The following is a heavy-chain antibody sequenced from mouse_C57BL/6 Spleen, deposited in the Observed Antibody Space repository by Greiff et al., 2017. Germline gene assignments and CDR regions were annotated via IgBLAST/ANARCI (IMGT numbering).Heavy chain of an antibody. CDR1: GYTFTDYE. Sequence: VQLQQSGAELVRPGASVTLSCKASGYTFTDYEMHWVKQTPVHGLEWIGAIDPETGGTAYNQKFKGKAILTADKSSSTAYMGRRSLTSEDSAVYYCTRDSNLTSFACWGQGTLVTVDA. CDR3: TRDSNLTSFAC. CDR2: IDPETGGT. V-gene: IGHV1-15*01. D-gene: IGHD2-5*01. J-gene: IGHJ3*01.